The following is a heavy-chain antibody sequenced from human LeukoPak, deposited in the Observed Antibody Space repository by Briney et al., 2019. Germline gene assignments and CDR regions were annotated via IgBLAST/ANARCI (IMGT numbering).Heavy chain of an antibody. CDR2: ITGSGGNT. J-gene: IGHJ4*02. CDR3: AKWGDYDVLTGYYVSDY. Sequence: GASLRLSCAASGLTFSNYAMSWVRQAPGKGLEWVSAITGSGGNTYYADFVKGRFTISRDNSKNTLYLQMNSLRAEDTAVYYCAKWGDYDVLTGYYVSDYWGQGTLVTVSS. CDR1: GLTFSNYA. D-gene: IGHD3-9*01. V-gene: IGHV3-23*01.